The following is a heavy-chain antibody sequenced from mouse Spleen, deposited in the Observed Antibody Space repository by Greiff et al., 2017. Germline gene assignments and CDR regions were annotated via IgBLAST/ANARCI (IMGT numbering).Heavy chain of an antibody. J-gene: IGHJ2*01. Sequence: VKLQESGAELVRPGASVTLSCKASGYTFTDYEMHWVKQTPVHGLEWIGAIDPETGGTAYNQKFKGKAILTADKSSSTAYMELRSLTSEDSAVYYCNYGSSPDYWGQGTTLTVSS. V-gene: IGHV1-15*01. CDR2: IDPETGGT. CDR1: GYTFTDYE. CDR3: NYGSSPDY. D-gene: IGHD1-1*01.